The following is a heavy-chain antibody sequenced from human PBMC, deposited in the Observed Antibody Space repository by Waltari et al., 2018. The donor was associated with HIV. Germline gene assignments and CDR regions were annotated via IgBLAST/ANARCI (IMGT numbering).Heavy chain of an antibody. J-gene: IGHJ4*02. Sequence: QLQLQESGPGLVKPSETLSLTCTVSGCSISSSSYYWGWLRPPPGKGLEWLGSVYYSGSTYYNPSLKSRVTISVDTSKNQFSLKLSSVTASDTAVYYCARRSQNGMVRGFIDYWGQGTLVTVSS. CDR3: ARRSQNGMVRGFIDY. CDR1: GCSISSSSYY. V-gene: IGHV4-39*01. CDR2: VYYSGST. D-gene: IGHD3-10*01.